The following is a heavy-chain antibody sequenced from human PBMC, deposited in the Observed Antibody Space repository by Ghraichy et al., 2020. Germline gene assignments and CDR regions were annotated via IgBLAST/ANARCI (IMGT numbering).Heavy chain of an antibody. CDR1: RAHFCTSP. CDR2: LTPIFVTP. J-gene: IGHJ4*02. Sequence: SVKVSCKIARAHFCTSPTNSYLLCPLLRVEWLGGLTPIFVTPTYAPKFQGRVTLIADDSTRTVTMELRSLRSEDTAVYYCARGPPRSSLDIWGQGTLVTVSS. D-gene: IGHD6-6*01. V-gene: IGHV1-69*13. CDR3: ARGPPRSSLDI.